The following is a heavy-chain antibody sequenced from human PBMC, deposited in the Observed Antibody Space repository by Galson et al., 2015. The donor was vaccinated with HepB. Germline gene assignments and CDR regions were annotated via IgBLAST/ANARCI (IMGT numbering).Heavy chain of an antibody. D-gene: IGHD5-18*01. V-gene: IGHV3-21*01. CDR3: ARDDLPAMVTLPDY. J-gene: IGHJ4*02. Sequence: SLRLSCAASGFTFSSYSMNWVRQAPGKGLEWVSSISSSSSYIYYADSVKGRFTISRDNAKNSLYLQMNSLRAEDTAVYYCARDDLPAMVTLPDYWGQGTLITVSS. CDR2: ISSSSSYI. CDR1: GFTFSSYS.